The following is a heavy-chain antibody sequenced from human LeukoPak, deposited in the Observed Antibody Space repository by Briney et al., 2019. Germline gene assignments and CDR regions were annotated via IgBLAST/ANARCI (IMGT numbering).Heavy chain of an antibody. CDR3: ARASITIFGVGDY. CDR1: GYTFTSYY. J-gene: IGHJ4*02. V-gene: IGHV1-46*01. CDR2: INPSGCST. D-gene: IGHD3-3*01. Sequence: ASVKVSCKSSGYTFTSYYMHWVRQAPGQGLEGMGIINPSGCSTSYAQKFQGRVTMTRDTYTSKDYMYLSSLRSGDRAVYYCARASITIFGVGDYWGQGTLVTVSS.